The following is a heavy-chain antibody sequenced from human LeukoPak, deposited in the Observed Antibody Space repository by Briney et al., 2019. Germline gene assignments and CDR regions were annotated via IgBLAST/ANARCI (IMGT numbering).Heavy chain of an antibody. V-gene: IGHV3-7*01. J-gene: IGHJ4*02. Sequence: PGGSLRLSCAASGFTFSNYWMSWVRQAPGKGLEWVANIKQDGSEKYYVDSVKGRFTISRDNAKNSLYLQMNSLGAEDTAVYYCARDWVYGDSSFFDYWGQGTLVTVSS. D-gene: IGHD4-17*01. CDR1: GFTFSNYW. CDR3: ARDWVYGDSSFFDY. CDR2: IKQDGSEK.